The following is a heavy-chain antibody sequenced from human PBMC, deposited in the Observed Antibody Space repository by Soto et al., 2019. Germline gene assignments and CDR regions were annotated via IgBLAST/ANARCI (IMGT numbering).Heavy chain of an antibody. V-gene: IGHV5-10-1*01. CDR1: XYSFTNYW. D-gene: IGHD2-21*01. J-gene: IGHJ3*02. Sequence: GESLKISCQGSXYSFTNYWINLVRQMPGKGLEWMGRIDPSDSYTKYSPSFQGHVTISADKSINTAYLQWSSLKASDTAMYYCARDGGDFYAFDIWGQGTMVTVSS. CDR2: IDPSDSYT. CDR3: ARDGGDFYAFDI.